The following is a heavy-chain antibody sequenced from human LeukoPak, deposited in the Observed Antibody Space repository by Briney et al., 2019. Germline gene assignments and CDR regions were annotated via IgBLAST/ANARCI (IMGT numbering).Heavy chain of an antibody. CDR1: GYTFTGYY. CDR2: INPNSSGT. V-gene: IGHV1-2*02. D-gene: IGHD4-11*01. Sequence: GASVKVSCKASGYTFTGYYMHWVRQAPGQGLEWMGWINPNSSGTNYAQKFQGRVTMTRDTSISTAYMELSRLRSDDTAVYYCARDKGATTAFDYWGQGTLVTVSS. CDR3: ARDKGATTAFDY. J-gene: IGHJ4*02.